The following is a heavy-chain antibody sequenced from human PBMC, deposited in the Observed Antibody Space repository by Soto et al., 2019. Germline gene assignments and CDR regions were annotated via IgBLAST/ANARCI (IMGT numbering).Heavy chain of an antibody. CDR1: VFTFSNYA. V-gene: IGHV3-23*01. D-gene: IGHD2-21*02. Sequence: EVQLLESGGGLVQPGGSLRLSCADSVFTFSNYAMSWVRQAPGKGLEWVSGISGGGGSSYYADSVKGRFTISRDNSKNTLYLQMNSLRAEDTAVYSSAHNCGVDCHSVFFYWGQGTLVIVSS. CDR2: ISGGGGSS. J-gene: IGHJ4*02. CDR3: AHNCGVDCHSVFFY.